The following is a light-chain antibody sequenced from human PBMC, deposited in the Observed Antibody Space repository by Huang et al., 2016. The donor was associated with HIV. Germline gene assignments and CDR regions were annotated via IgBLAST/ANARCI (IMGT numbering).Light chain of an antibody. J-gene: IGKJ5*01. CDR1: QSLLHSNGYNY. CDR3: MQALETPIT. Sequence: DIVMTQSPLSLPVTPGEPASISCKSSQSLLHSNGYNYLDWYLQKPGQSPQLLISLGSNRASGVHDRFSGSGSGTDFTLKISRVEAEDDGVYYCMQALETPITFGQGTRLEIK. V-gene: IGKV2-28*01. CDR2: LGS.